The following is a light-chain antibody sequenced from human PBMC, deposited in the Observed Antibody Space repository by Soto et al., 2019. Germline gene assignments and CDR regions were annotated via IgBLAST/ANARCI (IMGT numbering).Light chain of an antibody. Sequence: QSVLTQPASVSGSPGQSITISCTGTSSDVGGYNYVSWYQKHPGKAPKLMIYDVSNRPSGGSNRFSGSKSGNTASLTISGLQAEDEADYYCSSYTSSSTLVVFGGGTKLTVL. J-gene: IGLJ2*01. CDR3: SSYTSSSTLVV. CDR2: DVS. V-gene: IGLV2-14*01. CDR1: SSDVGGYNY.